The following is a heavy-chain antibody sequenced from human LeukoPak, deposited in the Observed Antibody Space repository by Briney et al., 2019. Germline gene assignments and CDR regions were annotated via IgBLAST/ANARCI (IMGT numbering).Heavy chain of an antibody. CDR1: GGSISSYY. CDR2: IYYSEST. Sequence: SETLSLTCTVSGGSISSYYWSWIRQPPGKGLEWIGYIYYSESTNYNPSLKSRVTISVDTSKNQFSLKLSSVTAADTAVYYCARDSDWGETLWGQGTLVTVSS. D-gene: IGHD2-21*01. CDR3: ARDSDWGETL. V-gene: IGHV4-59*01. J-gene: IGHJ4*02.